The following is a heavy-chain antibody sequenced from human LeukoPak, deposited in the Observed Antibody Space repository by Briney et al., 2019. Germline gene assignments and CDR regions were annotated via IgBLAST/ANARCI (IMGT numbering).Heavy chain of an antibody. Sequence: GGPLRLSCAASGFTFSSYEMKWVRQAPGKGLEWVSYISSSGSTIYYADSVKGRFTISRDNAKNSLYLQMNSLRAEDKAVYYCARGSSWYDYWGQGTLVTVSS. CDR2: ISSSGSTI. J-gene: IGHJ4*02. V-gene: IGHV3-48*03. CDR3: ARGSSWYDY. D-gene: IGHD6-13*01. CDR1: GFTFSSYE.